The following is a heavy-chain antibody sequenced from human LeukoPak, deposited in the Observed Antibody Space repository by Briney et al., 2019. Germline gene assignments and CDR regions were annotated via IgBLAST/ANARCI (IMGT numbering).Heavy chain of an antibody. CDR1: GFTFSSYG. CDR3: AKEKYTTRITIFGVVGSDY. Sequence: PGGSLRLSCAASGFTFSSYGMHWVRQAPGKGLEWVAFIRYDGSNKYYADSVKGRFTISRDNSKSTLYLQMNSLRAEDTAVYYCAKEKYTTRITIFGVVGSDYWGQGTLVTVSS. V-gene: IGHV3-30*02. D-gene: IGHD3-3*01. J-gene: IGHJ4*02. CDR2: IRYDGSNK.